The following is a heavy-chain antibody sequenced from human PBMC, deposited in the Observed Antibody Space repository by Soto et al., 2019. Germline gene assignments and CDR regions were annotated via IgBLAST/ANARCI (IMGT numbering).Heavy chain of an antibody. J-gene: IGHJ4*02. V-gene: IGHV1-2*02. CDR2: INPNSGGT. D-gene: IGHD3-22*01. CDR1: GYTFTGYY. CDR3: ARGLCPIYYDSNGYYQLGGY. Sequence: ASVKVACKASGYTFTGYYMHWVRQAPGQGLEWMGWINPNSGGTNYAQKFQGRVTMTRDTSISTAYMELSRLRSDDTAVYYCARGLCPIYYDSNGYYQLGGYWGQGPRVSVSS.